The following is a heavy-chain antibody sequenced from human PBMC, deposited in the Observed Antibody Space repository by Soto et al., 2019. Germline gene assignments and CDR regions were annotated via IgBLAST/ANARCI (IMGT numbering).Heavy chain of an antibody. D-gene: IGHD2-15*01. Sequence: TGGSLIFSCAASGFTFSSYSMNWVRQAPGKGLEWVSSISSSSSYIYYADSVKGRFTISRDNAKNSLYLQMNSLRAEDTAVYYCARDGVVAASNWFDPWGQGTLVTVSS. CDR1: GFTFSSYS. CDR2: ISSSSSYI. V-gene: IGHV3-21*01. J-gene: IGHJ5*02. CDR3: ARDGVVAASNWFDP.